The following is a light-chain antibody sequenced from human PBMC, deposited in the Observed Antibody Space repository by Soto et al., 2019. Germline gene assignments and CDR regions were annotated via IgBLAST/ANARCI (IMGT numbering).Light chain of an antibody. CDR1: SSNIGSNT. Sequence: QLVLTQPPSASGTPGQRVTISCSGSSSNIGSNTVNWYQQLPGTAPRLLIYSHNQRPSGVPDRFSASKSATSASLAISGLQSEDEADYYCAAWDDSLNGPVFGGGTKLTVL. J-gene: IGLJ3*02. V-gene: IGLV1-44*01. CDR3: AAWDDSLNGPV. CDR2: SHN.